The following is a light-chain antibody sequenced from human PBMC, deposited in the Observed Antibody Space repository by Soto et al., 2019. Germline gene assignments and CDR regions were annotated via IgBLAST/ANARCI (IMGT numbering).Light chain of an antibody. J-gene: IGKJ3*01. CDR2: DAS. V-gene: IGKV3-11*01. Sequence: EIVLTQSPATLSLSPGERATLSCRASQSVSSYLAWYQQXPXXXXRLLIYDASNRATGIPARFSGSGSGTDFTLTISSLEPEDFAVYYCQQRSNWPPGFTFGPGTKVDIK. CDR1: QSVSSY. CDR3: QQRSNWPPGFT.